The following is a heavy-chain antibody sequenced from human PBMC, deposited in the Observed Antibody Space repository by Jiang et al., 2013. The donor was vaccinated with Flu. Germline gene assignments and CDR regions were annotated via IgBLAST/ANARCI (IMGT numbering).Heavy chain of an antibody. CDR1: GGSFSGYY. CDR3: ARGLRRYYGSGSYPDPLGWFDP. D-gene: IGHD3-10*01. J-gene: IGHJ5*02. V-gene: IGHV4-34*01. CDR2: INHSGST. Sequence: LLKPSETLSLTCAVYGGSFSGYYWSWIRQPPGKGLEWIGEINHSGSTNYNPSLKSRVTISVDTSKNQFSLKLSSVTAADTAVYYCARGLRRYYGSGSYPDPLGWFDPWGQGTLVTVSS.